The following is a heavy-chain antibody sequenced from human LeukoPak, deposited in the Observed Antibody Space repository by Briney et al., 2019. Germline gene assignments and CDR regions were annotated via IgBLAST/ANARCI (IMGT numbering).Heavy chain of an antibody. J-gene: IGHJ4*02. CDR2: IYTSGST. CDR3: ARGGGIAVAGYYFDH. Sequence: PSETLSLTCTVSGGSISSYYWSWIRQPAGKGLEWIGRIYTSGSTNYNPSLKSRVTISVDKSKNQFSLKLSSVTAADTAVYYCARGGGIAVAGYYFDHWGQGTLVTVSS. CDR1: GGSISSYY. D-gene: IGHD6-19*01. V-gene: IGHV4-4*07.